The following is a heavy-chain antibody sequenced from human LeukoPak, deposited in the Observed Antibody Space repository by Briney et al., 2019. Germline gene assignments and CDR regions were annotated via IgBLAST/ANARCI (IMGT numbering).Heavy chain of an antibody. V-gene: IGHV1-18*01. D-gene: IGHD3-10*01. CDR2: ISAYNGNT. J-gene: IGHJ4*01. CDR1: GYTFTSYG. CDR3: ASDFQLSWYSGSGSPVY. Sequence: ASVKVSCKASGYTFTSYGISWVRQAPGQGLEWMGWISAYNGNTNYAQKLQGRVTMTTDTSTSTAYMELRSLRSDDTAVYYCASDFQLSWYSGSGSPVYWGHGILVTVSS.